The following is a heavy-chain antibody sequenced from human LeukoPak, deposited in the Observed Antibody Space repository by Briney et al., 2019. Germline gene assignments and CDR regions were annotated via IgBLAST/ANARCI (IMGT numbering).Heavy chain of an antibody. CDR2: ISGSGGST. CDR1: GFTFSSYA. D-gene: IGHD3-10*01. J-gene: IGHJ4*02. Sequence: GGSLRLSCAASGFTFSSYAMSWVRQAPGKGLEWVSAISGSGGSTYYADSVKGRFTISRDNSKNTLYLQMNSLRAEDTAVYYCAKDRAELLWFRGILDYWGQGTLVTVS. V-gene: IGHV3-23*01. CDR3: AKDRAELLWFRGILDY.